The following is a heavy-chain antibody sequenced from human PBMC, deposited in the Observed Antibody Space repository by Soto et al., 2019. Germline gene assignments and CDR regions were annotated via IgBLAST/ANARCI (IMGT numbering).Heavy chain of an antibody. D-gene: IGHD3-16*02. CDR2: IIPIFGTA. CDR3: ATTPTFTFGAVIVHHQDNWFDP. J-gene: IGHJ5*02. CDR1: GGHFRSYA. V-gene: IGHV1-69*01. Sequence: SPVKVSCKASGGHFRSYANRWVRQAHGQGLEWMAGIIPIFGTANYAQKFQGRVTLTADESTSTAYMERSSLRFTVMAVYYSATTPTFTFGAVIVHHQDNWFDPFGKGTLITVSS.